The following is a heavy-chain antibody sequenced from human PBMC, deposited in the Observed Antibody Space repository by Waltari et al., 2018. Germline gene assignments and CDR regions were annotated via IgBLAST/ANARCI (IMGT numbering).Heavy chain of an antibody. CDR1: GFTFSSYA. J-gene: IGHJ4*02. V-gene: IGHV3-21*01. Sequence: EVQLVESGGGLVKPGGSLRLSCAASGFTFSSYAMTWVRQAPGKGREWGSAISSSSRYIDYADSVMGRFTISRDNAKNSLDLQMNSLRAEDTAVYYCATEPAGVGARFESWGQGTLVAVSS. CDR3: ATEPAGVGARFES. D-gene: IGHD1-26*01. CDR2: ISSSSRYI.